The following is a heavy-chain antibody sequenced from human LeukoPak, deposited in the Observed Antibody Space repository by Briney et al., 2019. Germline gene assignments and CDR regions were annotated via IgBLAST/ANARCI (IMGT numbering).Heavy chain of an antibody. CDR3: ASIAVADFPGGFDY. Sequence: PSETLSLTCTVSGYSISSGYYWGWIRQPPGKGLEWIGSIYHSGSTNYNPSLKSRVTISVDTSKNQFSLKLSSVTAADTAVYYCASIAVADFPGGFDYRGQGTLVTVSS. V-gene: IGHV4-38-2*02. CDR2: IYHSGST. J-gene: IGHJ4*02. D-gene: IGHD6-19*01. CDR1: GYSISSGYY.